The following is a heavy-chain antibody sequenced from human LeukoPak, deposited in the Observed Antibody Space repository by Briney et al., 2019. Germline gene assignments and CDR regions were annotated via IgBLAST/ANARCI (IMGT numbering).Heavy chain of an antibody. Sequence: PGGSLRLSCAASGFTFSNYWMHWVRQAPGEGLVWVSRINTDGSSTNYADSVKGRFTISRDNAKKTLYLQMNSLRAEDTAVYYCVRGIYWYYFDSWGQGTLVTVSS. CDR2: INTDGSST. CDR3: VRGIYWYYFDS. J-gene: IGHJ4*02. V-gene: IGHV3-74*01. D-gene: IGHD2-15*01. CDR1: GFTFSNYW.